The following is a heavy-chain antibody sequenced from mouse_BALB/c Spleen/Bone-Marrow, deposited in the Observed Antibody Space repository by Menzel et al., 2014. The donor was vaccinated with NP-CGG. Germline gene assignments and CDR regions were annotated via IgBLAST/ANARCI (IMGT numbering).Heavy chain of an antibody. J-gene: IGHJ2*01. Sequence: VQLQQSGAELVMPGASVKMSCKASGYTFTDYWMHWVKQRPGQGLEWIGAIDTSDSYTSYNQKFKGKATLTVDESSSTAYMQLSGLTSEDSAVYYCAREGYGYQYFDYWGQGTTLTVSS. D-gene: IGHD2-2*01. CDR2: IDTSDSYT. CDR3: AREGYGYQYFDY. CDR1: GYTFTDYW. V-gene: IGHV1-69*01.